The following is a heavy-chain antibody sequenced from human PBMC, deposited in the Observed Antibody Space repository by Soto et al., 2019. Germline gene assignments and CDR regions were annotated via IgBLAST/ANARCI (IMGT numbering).Heavy chain of an antibody. D-gene: IGHD2-8*01. CDR2: INHSGST. CDR3: ARGRGYCTNGVCSPYYYYGMDV. V-gene: IGHV4-34*01. J-gene: IGHJ6*02. Sequence: SETLSLTCAVYGGSFSGYYWSWIRQPPGKGLEWIGEINHSGSTNYNPSLKSRVTISVDTSKNQFSLKLSSVTVADTAVYYCARGRGYCTNGVCSPYYYYGMDVWGQGTTVTAP. CDR1: GGSFSGYY.